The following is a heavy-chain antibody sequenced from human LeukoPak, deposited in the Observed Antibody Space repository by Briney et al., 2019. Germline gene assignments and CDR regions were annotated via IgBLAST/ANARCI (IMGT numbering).Heavy chain of an antibody. CDR2: IYYSGST. Sequence: SETLSLTCTVSGGSVSSGSYYWSWIRQPPGKGLEWIGYIYYSGSTNYNPSLKSRVTISVDTSKNQFSLKLSSVTAADTAVYYCARGALGYYDSSGYYTDWGQGTLVTVSS. J-gene: IGHJ4*02. V-gene: IGHV4-61*01. D-gene: IGHD3-22*01. CDR1: GGSVSSGSYY. CDR3: ARGALGYYDSSGYYTD.